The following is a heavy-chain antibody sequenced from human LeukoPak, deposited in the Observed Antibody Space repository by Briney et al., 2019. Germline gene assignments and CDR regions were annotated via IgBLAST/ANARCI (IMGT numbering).Heavy chain of an antibody. CDR1: GFTFSSYA. V-gene: IGHV3-23*01. CDR3: AKTRPLDSSSWSHGDY. CDR2: ISGSGDST. Sequence: HPGGSLRLSCAASGFTFSSYAMSWARQAPGKGLEWVSAISGSGDSTYYGDSVKGRFTISRDNSKNTLYLQMNSLRAEDTAVYYCAKTRPLDSSSWSHGDYWGQGTLVTVSS. J-gene: IGHJ4*02. D-gene: IGHD6-13*01.